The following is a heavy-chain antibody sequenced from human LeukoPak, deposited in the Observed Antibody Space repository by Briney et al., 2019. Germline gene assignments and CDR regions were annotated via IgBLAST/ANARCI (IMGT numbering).Heavy chain of an antibody. V-gene: IGHV3-9*01. CDR3: AKGWNPIDY. D-gene: IGHD1-1*01. CDR2: ISWNSGSI. CDR1: GFTFDDYA. Sequence: GGSLRLSCAASGFTFDDYAMHWVRHAPGKGLEWVSGISWNSGSIGYADSVKGRFTISRDNAKNSLYLQMNSLRAEDTALYYCAKGWNPIDYWGQGTLVTVSS. J-gene: IGHJ4*02.